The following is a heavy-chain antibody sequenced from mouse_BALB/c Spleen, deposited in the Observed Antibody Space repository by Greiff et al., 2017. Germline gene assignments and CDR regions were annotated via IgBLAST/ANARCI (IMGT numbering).Heavy chain of an antibody. Sequence: EVQLQQSGAELVKPGASVKLSCTASGFNIKDTYMHWVKQRPEQGLEWIGRIDPANGNTKYDPKFQGKATITADTSSNTAYLQLSSLTSEDTAVYYCARTQYYGSSYTYFDYWGQGTTLTVSS. CDR2: IDPANGNT. CDR1: GFNIKDTY. D-gene: IGHD1-1*01. V-gene: IGHV14-3*02. J-gene: IGHJ2*01. CDR3: ARTQYYGSSYTYFDY.